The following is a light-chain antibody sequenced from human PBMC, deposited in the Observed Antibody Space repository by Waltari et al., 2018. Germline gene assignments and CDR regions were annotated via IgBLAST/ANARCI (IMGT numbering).Light chain of an antibody. CDR1: SSDVGSYNL. V-gene: IGLV2-23*01. CDR3: CSYAVSAIYV. CDR2: EGS. Sequence: QPALTQPASVSGSPGQSITISCTGTSSDVGSYNLVSWYQQPPGKAPKRMIYEGSNRPSGSSKRVSGSKAGNTASRTISGLQAEDEADYYCCSYAVSAIYVFGTGTKVTVL. J-gene: IGLJ1*01.